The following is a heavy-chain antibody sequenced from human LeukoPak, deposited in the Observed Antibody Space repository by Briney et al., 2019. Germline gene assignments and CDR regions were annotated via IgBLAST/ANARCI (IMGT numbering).Heavy chain of an antibody. CDR2: INPNSGGP. J-gene: IGHJ3*02. CDR3: ASFYDSSGYYLEPGHDAFDI. Sequence: GASVKVSCKASGYTFTGYYMHWVRQAPGQGLEWMGWINPNSGGPNYAQKFQGRVTMTRDTSISTAYMELSRLRSDDTAVYYCASFYDSSGYYLEPGHDAFDIWGQGTMVTVSS. CDR1: GYTFTGYY. V-gene: IGHV1-2*02. D-gene: IGHD3-22*01.